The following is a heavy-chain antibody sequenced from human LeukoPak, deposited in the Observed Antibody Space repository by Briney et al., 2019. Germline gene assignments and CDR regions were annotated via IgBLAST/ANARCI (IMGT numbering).Heavy chain of an antibody. J-gene: IGHJ5*02. V-gene: IGHV3-53*01. CDR1: GFTVSSSY. Sequence: GGSLRLSCAASGFTVSSSYMSRVRQAPGKGLEWVSVIYSGGSTYYTDSVKGRFTISRDNSKNTLYLQMNSLRAEDTAVYYCARWQQHIYGFFDPWGQGTLVTVSS. CDR2: IYSGGST. CDR3: ARWQQHIYGFFDP. D-gene: IGHD5-18*01.